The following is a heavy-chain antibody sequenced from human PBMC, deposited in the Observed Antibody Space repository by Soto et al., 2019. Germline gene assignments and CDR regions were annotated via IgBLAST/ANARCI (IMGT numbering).Heavy chain of an antibody. J-gene: IGHJ4*02. D-gene: IGHD2-2*01. CDR1: GFTFSNYA. CDR2: ITGRGDST. CDR3: AKGSRTSRPYYFDY. Sequence: PGGSLRLSCAASGFTFSNYAMSWVRQTPGKGLDWISAITGRGDSTYYADSVKGRFTISRDISKNTLYLQMNALGAEDTAVYYCAKGSRTSRPYYFDYWGQGTLVTVSS. V-gene: IGHV3-23*01.